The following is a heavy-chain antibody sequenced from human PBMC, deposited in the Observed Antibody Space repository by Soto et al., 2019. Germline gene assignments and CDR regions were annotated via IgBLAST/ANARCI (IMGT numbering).Heavy chain of an antibody. D-gene: IGHD6-19*01. CDR3: ARPSATRIAVPLDDS. CDR1: GYTFSRYT. J-gene: IGHJ4*02. CDR2: IHTGTGNT. V-gene: IGHV1-3*04. Sequence: QVQLVQSGAEVKKPGASVKVSCKASGYTFSRYTLHWVRQAPGQSLEWMGWIHTGTGNTKYSQKFQDRVTITRDTSASTAYMELSSLRAEDTAVYCCARPSATRIAVPLDDSWGQGTLVTVSS.